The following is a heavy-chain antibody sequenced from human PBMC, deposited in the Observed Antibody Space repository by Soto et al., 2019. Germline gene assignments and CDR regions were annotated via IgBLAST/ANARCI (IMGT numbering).Heavy chain of an antibody. J-gene: IGHJ4*02. CDR1: GFTFSSYG. CDR3: ARDSNWGSLDY. V-gene: IGHV3-33*01. CDR2: IWYDGSNK. D-gene: IGHD7-27*01. Sequence: QVQLVESGGGVVQPGRSLRLSCAASGFTFSSYGMHWVRQAPGKGLEWVAVIWYDGSNKYYADSVKGRFTISRDNSKNTLYLQMNSLSAEDTAVYYCARDSNWGSLDYWGQGTLVTVSS.